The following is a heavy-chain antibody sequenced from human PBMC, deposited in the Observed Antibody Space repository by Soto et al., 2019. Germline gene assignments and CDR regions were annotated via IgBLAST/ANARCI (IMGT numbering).Heavy chain of an antibody. V-gene: IGHV4-39*01. Sequence: PSETLSLTCTVSGGSISSSSYYWGWIRQPPGKGLEWIGSIYYSGSTYYNPSLKSRVTISVDTSKNQFSLKLSSVTAADTAVYYCARHRHLWELFDYWGQGTLVTVSS. J-gene: IGHJ4*02. CDR1: GGSISSSSYY. CDR3: ARHRHLWELFDY. CDR2: IYYSGST. D-gene: IGHD1-26*01.